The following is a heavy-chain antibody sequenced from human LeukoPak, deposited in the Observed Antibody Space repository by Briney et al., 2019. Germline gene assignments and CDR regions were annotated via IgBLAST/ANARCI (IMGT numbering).Heavy chain of an antibody. D-gene: IGHD2-15*01. J-gene: IGHJ1*01. Sequence: SQTLSLTCTVSGGSISSGGYYWTWIRQHLGKGLEWIGYIYYSGSTYYNPSLKSRVTISVDTSKNQFSLRLSSVTAADTAVYYCALGYCGGGSCYAREYFQHWGQGTLVTVSS. CDR2: IYYSGST. CDR3: ALGYCGGGSCYAREYFQH. V-gene: IGHV4-31*03. CDR1: GGSISSGGYY.